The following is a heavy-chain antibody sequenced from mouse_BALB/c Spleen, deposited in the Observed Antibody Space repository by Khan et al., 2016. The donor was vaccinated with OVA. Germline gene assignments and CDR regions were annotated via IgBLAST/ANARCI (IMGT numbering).Heavy chain of an antibody. CDR2: IAPGSGST. V-gene: IGHV1S41*01. J-gene: IGHJ4*01. D-gene: IGHD1-1*01. CDR1: GYTFTSNW. CDR3: ARSNYYGSGLYAMDY. Sequence: DLVKPGASVKLSCRASGYTFTSNWINWIKQRPGQGLEWIGRIAPGSGSTSYNETFKGKAILTVDTSSSTAYIQFSSLSSEDSAVCFCARSNYYGSGLYAMDYWGQGTSVTVSS.